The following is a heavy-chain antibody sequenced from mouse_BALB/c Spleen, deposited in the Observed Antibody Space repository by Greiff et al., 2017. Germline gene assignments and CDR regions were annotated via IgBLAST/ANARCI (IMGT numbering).Heavy chain of an antibody. CDR2: ISSGGST. J-gene: IGHJ4*01. V-gene: IGHV5-6-5*01. D-gene: IGHD1-3*01. CDR1: GFTFSSYA. CDR3: ARGRDNGGAMDY. Sequence: DVQLVESGGGLVKPGGSLKLSCAASGFTFSSYAMSWVRQTPEKRLEWVASISSGGSTYYPDSVKGRFTISRDNARNILYLQMSSLRSEDTAMYYCARGRDNGGAMDYWGQGTSVTVSS.